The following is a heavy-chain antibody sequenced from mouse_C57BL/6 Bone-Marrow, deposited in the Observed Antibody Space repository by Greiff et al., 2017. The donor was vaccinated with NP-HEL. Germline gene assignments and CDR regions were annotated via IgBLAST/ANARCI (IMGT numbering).Heavy chain of an antibody. J-gene: IGHJ3*01. Sequence: VQLQQSGAELARPGASVKLSCKASGYTFTSYGISWVKQRTGQGLEWIGEIYPRSGNTYYNEKVKGKATLTADKSSSSAYMELRSLTSEDSAVYFCARWEDGYYLGFAYWGQGTLVTVSA. CDR1: GYTFTSYG. CDR3: ARWEDGYYLGFAY. D-gene: IGHD2-3*01. V-gene: IGHV1-81*01. CDR2: IYPRSGNT.